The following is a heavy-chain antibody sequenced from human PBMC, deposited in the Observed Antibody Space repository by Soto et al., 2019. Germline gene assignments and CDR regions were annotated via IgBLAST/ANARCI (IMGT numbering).Heavy chain of an antibody. D-gene: IGHD2-8*02. Sequence: EVQLLESGGGLMQPGGSLRLSCAASGFTFSNYAMDWVRQAPGKGLEWVSTIIGNGGSTYYADSVEGRFTISRDNSKNTLDLQMNSLSVDDTAVYYCAKATDCTGGGCSLPYYGLDVWGRGTSVTVSS. CDR3: AKATDCTGGGCSLPYYGLDV. CDR1: GFTFSNYA. V-gene: IGHV3-23*01. J-gene: IGHJ6*02. CDR2: IIGNGGST.